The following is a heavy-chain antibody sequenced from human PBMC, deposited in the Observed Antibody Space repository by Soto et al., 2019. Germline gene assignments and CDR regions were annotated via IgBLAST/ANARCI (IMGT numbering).Heavy chain of an antibody. CDR1: GGSISSRGYY. CDR2: IYYSGTT. J-gene: IGHJ4*02. Sequence: QLQLQESGPGLVKPSETLSLTCTVSGGSISSRGYYWGWIRQPPGKGLEWIGNIYYSGTTYYNPSLKSRVTISVDTSKNQFSLKLSSATAAETAVYYCAALSTRSPDYWGQGTLVTVSS. CDR3: AALSTRSPDY. V-gene: IGHV4-39*01.